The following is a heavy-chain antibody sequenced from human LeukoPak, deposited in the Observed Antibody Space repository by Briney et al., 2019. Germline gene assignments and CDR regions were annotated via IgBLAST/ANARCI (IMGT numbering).Heavy chain of an antibody. CDR1: GGSISSYY. CDR3: ARATGGYYDSSGYVDY. V-gene: IGHV4-59*01. D-gene: IGHD3-22*01. J-gene: IGHJ4*02. CDR2: IYYSGST. Sequence: SETLSLTCTVSGGSISSYYWSWIRQPPGKGLEWIGYIYYSGSTNYNPSLKGRVTISVDTSKNQFSLKLSSVTAADTAVYYCARATGGYYDSSGYVDYWGQGTLVTVSS.